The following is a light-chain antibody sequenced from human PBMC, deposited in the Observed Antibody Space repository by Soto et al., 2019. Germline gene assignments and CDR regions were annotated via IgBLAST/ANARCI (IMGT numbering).Light chain of an antibody. Sequence: DIQMTQSPSSLSASVGDRVTITCRASQTISVYLNWYQQKPGKAPKFLISVASSLQSGVPSRFSGSGSGTEFTLNISSLQPEDFATYFCQQSDSPPYTFGQGTKLDIQ. J-gene: IGKJ2*01. CDR3: QQSDSPPYT. CDR2: VAS. V-gene: IGKV1-39*01. CDR1: QTISVY.